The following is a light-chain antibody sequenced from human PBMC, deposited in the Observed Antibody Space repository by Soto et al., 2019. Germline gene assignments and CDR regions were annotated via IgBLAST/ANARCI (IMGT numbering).Light chain of an antibody. Sequence: DIQMTQSPSTLSASLGDRVTTTWRASQSIRSWLAWYQQKQGTAPKLLIYEAYTLQSGVPSRFRGSIYGTEFNLTISGLLTEDFVAYHCQQLHTLPFTFGQGTRLEIK. V-gene: IGKV1-5*01. CDR1: QSIRSW. J-gene: IGKJ5*01. CDR3: QQLHTLPFT. CDR2: EAY.